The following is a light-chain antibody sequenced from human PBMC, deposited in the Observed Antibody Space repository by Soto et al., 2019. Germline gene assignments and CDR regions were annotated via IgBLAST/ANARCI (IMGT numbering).Light chain of an antibody. CDR3: AAWDDSLNGSYV. Sequence: QSVLTQPPSTSGTPGQRVTISCSGSRSNIGSNTVTWYQQLPGTAPKLLIYSNNQRPSGVPDRFSGSKPGTSASLAISGLQSEDEADYYCAAWDDSLNGSYVFGTGTKV. CDR1: RSNIGSNT. V-gene: IGLV1-44*01. CDR2: SNN. J-gene: IGLJ1*01.